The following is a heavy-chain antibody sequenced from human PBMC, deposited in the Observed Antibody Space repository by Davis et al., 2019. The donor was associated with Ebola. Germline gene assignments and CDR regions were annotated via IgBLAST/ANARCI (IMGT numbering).Heavy chain of an antibody. CDR2: MNPNNGDA. Sequence: ASVKVSCKASGYTFASYYLHWVRQAPGQGLEWMGWMNPNNGDANYAQGLQGRVTMTRDTSISTAYMELNSLTSDDAAVYHCARGGTRSYYAFDHWGQGTVVTVSS. V-gene: IGHV1-2*02. D-gene: IGHD1-26*01. CDR3: ARGGTRSYYAFDH. J-gene: IGHJ4*02. CDR1: GYTFASYY.